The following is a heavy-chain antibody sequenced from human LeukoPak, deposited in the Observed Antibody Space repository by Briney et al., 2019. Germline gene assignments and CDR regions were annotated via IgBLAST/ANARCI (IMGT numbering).Heavy chain of an antibody. Sequence: GGSLRLSCAASGVTFSSYEMNWVRQAPGKGLEWVSYISSSGSTIYYADSVKGRFTIYRDNAKNSLYLQMNSLRAEDTAVYYCARVGVTGYSSGWGQGTLVTVSS. CDR1: GVTFSSYE. V-gene: IGHV3-48*03. CDR3: ARVGVTGYSSG. J-gene: IGHJ4*02. D-gene: IGHD6-19*01. CDR2: ISSSGSTI.